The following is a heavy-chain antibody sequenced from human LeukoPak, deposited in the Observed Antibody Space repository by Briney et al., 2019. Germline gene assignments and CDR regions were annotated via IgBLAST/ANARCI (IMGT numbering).Heavy chain of an antibody. Sequence: GGSLRLSCAASGFTFSSYSMNWVRQAPGKGLEWVSYISSSSSTIYYADSVKGRFTISRDNAKTSLYLQMNSLRAEDTAVYYCARDRMTFSGYDTGCFDPWGQGTLVTVSS. CDR3: ARDRMTFSGYDTGCFDP. CDR2: ISSSSSTI. D-gene: IGHD5-12*01. J-gene: IGHJ5*02. V-gene: IGHV3-48*01. CDR1: GFTFSSYS.